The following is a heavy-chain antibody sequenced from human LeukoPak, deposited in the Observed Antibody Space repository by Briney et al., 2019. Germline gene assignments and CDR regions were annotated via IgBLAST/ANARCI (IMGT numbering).Heavy chain of an antibody. D-gene: IGHD2-2*01. CDR1: GGSISSGGYY. CDR2: IYYSGNT. Sequence: SETLSLTCTVTGGSISSGGYYWSWIRQHPGKGLEWIGHIYYSGNTYYNPSLKSRVTISVDTSKNQFSLKLNSVTAADTAVYYCARRGCSTTSCYPWDAFDIWGQGTMVTVSS. CDR3: ARRGCSTTSCYPWDAFDI. V-gene: IGHV4-31*03. J-gene: IGHJ3*02.